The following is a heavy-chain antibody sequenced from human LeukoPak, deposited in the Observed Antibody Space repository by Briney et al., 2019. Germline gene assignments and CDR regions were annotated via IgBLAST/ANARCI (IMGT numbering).Heavy chain of an antibody. D-gene: IGHD3-10*01. V-gene: IGHV1-69*13. CDR2: IIPIFGTA. CDR1: GYTFTSYG. J-gene: IGHJ4*02. CDR3: ARDGDLRGSGSPDY. Sequence: GASVKVSCKASGYTFTSYGISWVRQAPGQGLEWMGGIIPIFGTANYAQKFQGRVTITADESTSTAYMELSSLRSDDTAVYYCARDGDLRGSGSPDYWGQGTLVTVSS.